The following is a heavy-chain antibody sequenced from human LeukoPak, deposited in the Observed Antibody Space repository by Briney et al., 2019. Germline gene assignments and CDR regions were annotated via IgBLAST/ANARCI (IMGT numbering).Heavy chain of an antibody. CDR3: ATGAPGRLQTYYYYYMDV. V-gene: IGHV1-24*01. CDR2: FDPEDGET. J-gene: IGHJ6*03. CDR1: GYTLTELS. Sequence: ASVKVSCKVSGYTLTELSMHWVRQAPGKGLEWMGGFDPEDGETIYAQKFQGRVTMTEDTSTDTAYMELSSLRSEDTAVYYCATGAPGRLQTYYYYYMDVWGKGTTVTVSS. D-gene: IGHD1-1*01.